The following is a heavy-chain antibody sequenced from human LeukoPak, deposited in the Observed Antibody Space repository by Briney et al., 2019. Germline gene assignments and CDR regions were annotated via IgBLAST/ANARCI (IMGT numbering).Heavy chain of an antibody. Sequence: ASVTVSFTSSGYTFTIYAMNWVRQAPGQGLEWMGIINPSGGSTSYSQKFQGRVTMTRDMSTSTVYMELSSLRSEDTAVYYCARDQTYGDYNAFDIWGQGTMVTVSS. CDR2: INPSGGST. V-gene: IGHV1-46*01. CDR3: ARDQTYGDYNAFDI. CDR1: GYTFTIYA. D-gene: IGHD4-17*01. J-gene: IGHJ3*02.